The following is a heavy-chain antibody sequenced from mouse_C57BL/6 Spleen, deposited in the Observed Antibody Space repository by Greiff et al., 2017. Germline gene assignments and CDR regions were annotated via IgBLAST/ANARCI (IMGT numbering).Heavy chain of an antibody. CDR3: AREVYYGSSYYFDY. CDR1: GYTFTNYW. CDR2: IYPGGGYT. D-gene: IGHD1-1*01. V-gene: IGHV1-63*01. Sequence: VKLQESGAELVRPGTSVKMSCKASGYTFTNYWIGWAKQRPGHGLEWIGDIYPGGGYTNYNEKFKGKATLTADKSSSTAYMQFSSLTSEDSAIYYCAREVYYGSSYYFDYWGQGTTLTVSS. J-gene: IGHJ2*01.